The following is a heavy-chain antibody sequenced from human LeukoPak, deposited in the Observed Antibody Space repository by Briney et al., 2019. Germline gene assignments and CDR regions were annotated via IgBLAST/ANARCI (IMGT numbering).Heavy chain of an antibody. CDR2: VDYTGIT. CDR3: VSHPYSSYYYHMDV. Sequence: GSLRLSCAASGFSFSSYWMSWVRQPPGKGLEWIGSVDYTGITSHSPSLKSRVTISVDTSKNQFSLKVSSVSAADTGVYYCVSHPYSSYYYHMDVCGRGTTVTVSS. D-gene: IGHD5-18*01. CDR1: GFSFSSYW. V-gene: IGHV4-39*01. J-gene: IGHJ6*02.